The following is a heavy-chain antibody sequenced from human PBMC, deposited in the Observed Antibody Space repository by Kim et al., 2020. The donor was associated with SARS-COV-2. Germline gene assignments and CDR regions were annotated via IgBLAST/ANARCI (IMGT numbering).Heavy chain of an antibody. J-gene: IGHJ6*01. D-gene: IGHD3-3*01. CDR3: ARAVGKDFWSGYYDYY. Sequence: GGSLRLSCEASGFTFSDSSVTWIRQAPGKGLEWISHIIGSSPSTIYYADSVKDRFTISRDNAKNSAYLQMNNLRVEDTAVYYCARAVGKDFWSGYYDYY. CDR2: IIGSSPSTI. V-gene: IGHV3-11*01. CDR1: GFTFSDSS.